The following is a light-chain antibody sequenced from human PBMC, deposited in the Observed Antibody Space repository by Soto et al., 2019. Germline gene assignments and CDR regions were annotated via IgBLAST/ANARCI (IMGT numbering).Light chain of an antibody. J-gene: IGKJ1*01. Sequence: EILLTQSPGTLPLSPGERATLSCRASQSVSNNYLAWYKQKPCQAPRLLIYGASNRATGIPDRLSGSGSGTDFTLTISRMEPEDSAVYYCQQYGTSGTFGQGTKVDIK. CDR1: QSVSNNY. V-gene: IGKV3-20*01. CDR3: QQYGTSGT. CDR2: GAS.